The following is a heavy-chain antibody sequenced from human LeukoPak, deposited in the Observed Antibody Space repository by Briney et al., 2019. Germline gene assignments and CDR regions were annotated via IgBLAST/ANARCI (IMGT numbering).Heavy chain of an antibody. CDR3: AKPAKTDYVDY. CDR2: ISGSGGST. CDR1: GFTFSSYG. V-gene: IGHV3-23*01. D-gene: IGHD4/OR15-4a*01. J-gene: IGHJ4*02. Sequence: GGTLRLSCAASGFTFSSYGMSWARQAPGKGLEWVSAISGSGGSTYYTDSVKGRFTISRDNSKNTLYLQMNSLRAEDTAVYYCAKPAKTDYVDYWGQGTLVTVSS.